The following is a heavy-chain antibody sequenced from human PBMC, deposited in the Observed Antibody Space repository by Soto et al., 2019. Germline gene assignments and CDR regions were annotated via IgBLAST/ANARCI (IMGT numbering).Heavy chain of an antibody. CDR2: ISAYNGNT. CDR3: ASPFYSSGWHPLSEYFRP. CDR1: GYTFTSYG. Sequence: ASVKVSCKASGYTFTSYGISWVRQAPGQGLEWMGWISAYNGNTNYAQKLQGRVTMTTDTSTSTAYMELRSLRSDDTAVYYCASPFYSSGWHPLSEYFRPGGRGPLVPVS. V-gene: IGHV1-18*01. J-gene: IGHJ1*01. D-gene: IGHD6-19*01.